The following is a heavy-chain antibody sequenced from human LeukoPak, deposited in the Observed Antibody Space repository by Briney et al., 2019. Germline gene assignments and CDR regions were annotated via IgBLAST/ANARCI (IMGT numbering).Heavy chain of an antibody. CDR1: GYSFSSYG. Sequence: ASVKVSCKTSGYSFSSYGISWVRQAPGQGLEWMGWISATNGNTKYTQSLQGRVTMTTGTSTRTAYMELRSLTSDDTAIYYCARDMSFAVSMVSPDYWGQGTLVTVSS. CDR3: ARDMSFAVSMVSPDY. D-gene: IGHD2-8*01. J-gene: IGHJ4*02. CDR2: ISATNGNT. V-gene: IGHV1-18*01.